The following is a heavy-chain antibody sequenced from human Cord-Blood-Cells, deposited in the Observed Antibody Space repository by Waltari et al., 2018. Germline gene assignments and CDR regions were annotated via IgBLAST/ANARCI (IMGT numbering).Heavy chain of an antibody. J-gene: IGHJ5*02. V-gene: IGHV1-69*01. D-gene: IGHD5-12*01. Sequence: QVQLVQSGAEVKKPGSSVKVSCKASGGTFSSYAISWVRQAPGHGLEWMGGINPVFGTANYAQKVRGRVTITADESTRPAYMELSSLRSEDTAVYYCASRKNSGYDLGPYNWFDPWGQGTLVTVSS. CDR3: ASRKNSGYDLGPYNWFDP. CDR2: INPVFGTA. CDR1: GGTFSSYA.